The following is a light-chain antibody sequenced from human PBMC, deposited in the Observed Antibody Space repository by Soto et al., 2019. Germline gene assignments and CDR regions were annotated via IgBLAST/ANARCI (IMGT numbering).Light chain of an antibody. Sequence: DIQLTQSPSFLSAFVGDRVTITCRASQDIDNNLAWYQQRPGKAPKLLISGASFLQSGVPSRFSGSGSGTEFTLTISSLQPEDFAVYYRQQLNSYPTFGPGTKVDLK. CDR3: QQLNSYPT. J-gene: IGKJ3*01. CDR2: GAS. V-gene: IGKV1-9*01. CDR1: QDIDNN.